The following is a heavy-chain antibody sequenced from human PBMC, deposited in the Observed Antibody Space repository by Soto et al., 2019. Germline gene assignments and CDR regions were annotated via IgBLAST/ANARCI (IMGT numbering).Heavy chain of an antibody. D-gene: IGHD3-22*01. Sequence: VASVKVSCKASGYTFTSYYMHWVRQAPGQGLEWMGIINPSGGSTSYAQKFQGRVTMTRDTSTSTVYMELSSLRSEDTAVYYCARGDGDYYDSSGYPDYWGQGTLVTVSS. CDR1: GYTFTSYY. J-gene: IGHJ4*02. V-gene: IGHV1-46*01. CDR2: INPSGGST. CDR3: ARGDGDYYDSSGYPDY.